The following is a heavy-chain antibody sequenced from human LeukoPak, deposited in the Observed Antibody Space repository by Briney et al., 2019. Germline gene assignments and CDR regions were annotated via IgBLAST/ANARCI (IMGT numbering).Heavy chain of an antibody. CDR2: INHSGST. D-gene: IGHD3-22*01. V-gene: IGHV4-34*01. Sequence: PSETLSLTCAVYGGSFSGYYWSWIRQPPEKGLEWIREINHSGSTYYNPSLKSRVTISEDTSKNQFSLKLTSVTAADTAVYYCATLGEYYDSSGYYYNWGQGTLVTVSS. CDR3: ATLGEYYDSSGYYYN. J-gene: IGHJ4*02. CDR1: GGSFSGYY.